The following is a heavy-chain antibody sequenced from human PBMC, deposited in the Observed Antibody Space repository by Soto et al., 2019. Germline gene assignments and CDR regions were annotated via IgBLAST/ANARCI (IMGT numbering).Heavy chain of an antibody. CDR1: GFTFSSFA. V-gene: IGHV3-30*03. D-gene: IGHD3-16*01. CDR2: ISFNGLSQ. Sequence: QELLVESGGGMVQPGKSLRLSCAASGFTFSSFAMHWVRQAPGKGLEWVSVISFNGLSQFYPDSIRGRFTISRDNSKNTLYLQLDSLRPDDTAVYYCARGGRGLRGAFDVWGQGTEVSVS. J-gene: IGHJ3*01. CDR3: ARGGRGLRGAFDV.